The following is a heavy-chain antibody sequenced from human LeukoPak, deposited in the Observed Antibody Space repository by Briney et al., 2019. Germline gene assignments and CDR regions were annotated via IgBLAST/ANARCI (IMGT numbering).Heavy chain of an antibody. J-gene: IGHJ2*01. Sequence: SETLSLTCTVSGGSIRSSYYYWGWLRQPPGKGLEWIGSIYDSGSTYYNPSLKSRVTISVDTSKNQFSLKLSSVTAADTAVYYCARVVVVVTATDWYFDLWGRGTLVTVSS. CDR2: IYDSGST. V-gene: IGHV4-39*07. CDR3: ARVVVVVTATDWYFDL. CDR1: GGSIRSSYYY. D-gene: IGHD2-21*02.